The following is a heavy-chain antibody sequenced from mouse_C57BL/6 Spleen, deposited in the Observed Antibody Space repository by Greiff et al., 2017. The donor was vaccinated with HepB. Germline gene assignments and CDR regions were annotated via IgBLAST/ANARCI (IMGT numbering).Heavy chain of an antibody. CDR2: TNPTNGRT. V-gene: IGHV1S81*02. CDR1: GYTFTSYW. Sequence: VQLQQSGAELVKAGASVKMSCKASGYTFTSYWMHWVKQRLGQGLEWFAETNPTNGRTYYNEKFKSKATLTVDKSSRTAYRLLSGPTLEDSAVYYCARIKKIVATYFDYWGQGTTLTVAS. J-gene: IGHJ2*01. CDR3: ARIKKIVATYFDY. D-gene: IGHD1-1*01.